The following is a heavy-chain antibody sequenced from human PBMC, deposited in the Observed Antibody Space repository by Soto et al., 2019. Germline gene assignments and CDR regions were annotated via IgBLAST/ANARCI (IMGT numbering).Heavy chain of an antibody. Sequence: GGSLRLSCAASGFTVSSGYMAWVRQAPGKRLEWISVLFSGGSSYYADSVKGRFTISRDNSKNTLSLEMSSLRLEDTAVYFCARDTYSSGWYDFWGQGTLVTVSS. D-gene: IGHD6-19*01. V-gene: IGHV3-53*05. CDR3: ARDTYSSGWYDF. CDR1: GFTVSSGY. J-gene: IGHJ5*01. CDR2: LFSGGSS.